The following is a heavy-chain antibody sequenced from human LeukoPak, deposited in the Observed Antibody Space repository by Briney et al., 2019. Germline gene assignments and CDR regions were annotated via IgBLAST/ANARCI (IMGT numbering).Heavy chain of an antibody. CDR1: GFTFSGYW. Sequence: LRLSCAASGFTFSGYWMSWIRQPPGKGLEWIGYIYHSGSTYYNPSLKSRVTISVDRSKNQFSLKLSSVTAADTAVYYCARATYSSSSSPFDYWGQGTLVTVSS. D-gene: IGHD6-6*01. CDR2: IYHSGST. CDR3: ARATYSSSSSPFDY. J-gene: IGHJ4*02. V-gene: IGHV4-30-2*01.